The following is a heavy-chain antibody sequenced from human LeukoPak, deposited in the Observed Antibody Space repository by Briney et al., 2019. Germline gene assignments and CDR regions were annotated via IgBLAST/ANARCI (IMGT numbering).Heavy chain of an antibody. CDR1: GFTFSGYG. J-gene: IGHJ4*02. CDR3: AKGYDNSGYFDY. CDR2: IWYDGSNM. V-gene: IGHV3-33*03. D-gene: IGHD3-22*01. Sequence: PGGSLRLSCAASGFTFSGYGMHWVRQAPGKGLEWVTSIWYDGSNMYYADSVKGRFTISRDNSKNTLYLQMNSLRAEDTAVYYCAKGYDNSGYFDYWGQGTLVTVSS.